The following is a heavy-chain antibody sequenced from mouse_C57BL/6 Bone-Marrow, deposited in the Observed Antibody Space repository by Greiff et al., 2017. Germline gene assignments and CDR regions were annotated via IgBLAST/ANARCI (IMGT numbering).Heavy chain of an antibody. Sequence: VQLKESGPELVKPGDSVKISCKASGYSFTGYFMNWVMQSHGKSLEWIGRINPYNGDTFYNQKFKGKATLTVDKSSSTAHMELRSLTSDDSAVYYCARFTTVGATSYFDVWGTGTTVTVSS. D-gene: IGHD1-1*01. V-gene: IGHV1-20*01. J-gene: IGHJ1*03. CDR2: INPYNGDT. CDR3: ARFTTVGATSYFDV. CDR1: GYSFTGYF.